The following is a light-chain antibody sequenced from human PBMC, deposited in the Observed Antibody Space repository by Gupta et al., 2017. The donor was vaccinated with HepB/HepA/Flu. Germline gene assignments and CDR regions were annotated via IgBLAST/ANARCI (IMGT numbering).Light chain of an antibody. Sequence: QSPSALSATVGGRVTITCQASQNISNYLNWYQQKPGKAPKLLIYDASNLETGVPSRFSGSGSGTDFTFTISSLQTEDMATYYCQQYDNLPLTFGEGTKVEIK. CDR3: QQYDNLPLT. CDR1: QNISNY. J-gene: IGKJ4*02. V-gene: IGKV1-33*01. CDR2: DAS.